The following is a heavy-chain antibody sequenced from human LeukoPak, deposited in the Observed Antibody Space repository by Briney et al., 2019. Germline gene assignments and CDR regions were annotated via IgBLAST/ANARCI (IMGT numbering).Heavy chain of an antibody. J-gene: IGHJ6*03. CDR1: GDSVSSNSAA. CDR2: TYYRSKWYN. Sequence: SQTLSLTCAISGDSVSSNSAAWNWIRQSPSRGLEWLGRTYYRSKWYNDYAVSVKIRITINPDTSKNQFSLQLNSVTPEDTAVYYCARGNSVWCSSTSCYSRYYYYMDVWGKGTTVTVSS. V-gene: IGHV6-1*01. D-gene: IGHD2-2*01. CDR3: ARGNSVWCSSTSCYSRYYYYMDV.